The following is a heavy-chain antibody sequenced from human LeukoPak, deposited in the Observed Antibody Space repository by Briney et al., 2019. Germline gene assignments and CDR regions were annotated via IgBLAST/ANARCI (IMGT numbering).Heavy chain of an antibody. CDR1: GFTFTSSA. Sequence: ASVKVSCKASGFTFTSSAMQWVRQARGQRLEWIGWIVVGSGNTNYAQKFQERVTITRDMSTSTAYMELSSLRSEDTAVYYCAADRYYYDSSGYWGANYYYMDVWGKGTTVTISS. D-gene: IGHD3-22*01. CDR2: IVVGSGNT. J-gene: IGHJ6*03. V-gene: IGHV1-58*02. CDR3: AADRYYYDSSGYWGANYYYMDV.